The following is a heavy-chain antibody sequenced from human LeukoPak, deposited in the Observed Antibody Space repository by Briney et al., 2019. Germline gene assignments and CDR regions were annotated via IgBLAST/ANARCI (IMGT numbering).Heavy chain of an antibody. CDR2: ITGSGGGT. Sequence: GGSLRLSCAASGFPFSTYAMTWVRQTPGKGLEWVSTITGSGGGTLYADSVKGRFTISRDNSKNTVHLQMGSLRGEDMAVYYCARDPHCGSTSCLSYFDYWGQGTLVTVSS. V-gene: IGHV3-23*01. CDR3: ARDPHCGSTSCLSYFDY. CDR1: GFPFSTYA. D-gene: IGHD2-2*01. J-gene: IGHJ4*02.